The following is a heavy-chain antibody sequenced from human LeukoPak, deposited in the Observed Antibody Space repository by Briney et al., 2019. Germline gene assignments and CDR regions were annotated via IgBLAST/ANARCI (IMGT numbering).Heavy chain of an antibody. D-gene: IGHD2-8*02. CDR2: INRSGST. Sequence: PSETLSLTCAVYGGSFSGYYWSWIRQPPGKGLEWIGEINRSGSTNYNPSLKSRVTISVDTSKNQFSLKLSSVTAADTAVYYCARGLLGGVYYYYYYGMDVWGQGTTVTVSS. J-gene: IGHJ6*02. CDR1: GGSFSGYY. V-gene: IGHV4-34*01. CDR3: ARGLLGGVYYYYYYGMDV.